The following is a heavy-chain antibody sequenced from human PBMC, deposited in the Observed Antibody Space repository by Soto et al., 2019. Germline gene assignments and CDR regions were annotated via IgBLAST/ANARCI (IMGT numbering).Heavy chain of an antibody. V-gene: IGHV4-39*01. CDR1: GGSISSSSYY. J-gene: IGHJ5*02. D-gene: IGHD2-8*02. CDR2: FYFSGST. Sequence: PSETLSLTCTVSGGSISSSSYYWGWIRQPPGKGLEWIGSFYFSGSTYYNPSLKSLVTISVDTPKNQFSLKLSSLTAADTAVYYCARQVLNWFDPWGQGTLVTVSS. CDR3: ARQVLNWFDP.